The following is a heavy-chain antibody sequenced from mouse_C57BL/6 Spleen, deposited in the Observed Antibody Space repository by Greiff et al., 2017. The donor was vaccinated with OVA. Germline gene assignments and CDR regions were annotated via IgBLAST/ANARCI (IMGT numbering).Heavy chain of an antibody. J-gene: IGHJ1*03. CDR3: ASSYYCSSYDWYFDV. V-gene: IGHV1-72*01. D-gene: IGHD1-1*01. CDR2: IDPNSGGT. Sequence: QVQLQQPGAELVKPGASVKLSCKASGYTFTSYWMHWVKQRPGRGLEWIGRIDPNSGGTKYNEKFKSKATLTVDKPSSTAYMQLSSLTSEDSSVSYCASSYYCSSYDWYFDVWGTGTTVTVSS. CDR1: GYTFTSYW.